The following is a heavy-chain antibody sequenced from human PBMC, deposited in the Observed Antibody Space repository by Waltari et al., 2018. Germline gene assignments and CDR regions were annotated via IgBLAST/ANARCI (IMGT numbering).Heavy chain of an antibody. CDR3: ARPRSPDAFDI. J-gene: IGHJ3*02. CDR2: IYYSGST. V-gene: IGHV4-39*01. Sequence: QLQLPESGPGLVKPSETLSLPCTVSGGSISSSSYYWGWIRQPPGKGLEWIGSIYYSGSTYYNPSLKSRVTISVDTSKNQFSLKLSSVTAADTAVYYCARPRSPDAFDIWGQGTMVTVSS. CDR1: GGSISSSSYY.